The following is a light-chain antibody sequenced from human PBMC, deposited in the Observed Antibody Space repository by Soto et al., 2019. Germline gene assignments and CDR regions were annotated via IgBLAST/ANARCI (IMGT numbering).Light chain of an antibody. Sequence: EIVLTQSPGTLSLSPGERATLSCRASQSVSSSYLDWYQQKPGQAPRLLIYGASSRATGIPDRFSGSGSGTDFTLTISSLEPEDFAVYYCHQYGSSPYTFGQGTKLEIK. J-gene: IGKJ2*01. CDR2: GAS. CDR1: QSVSSSY. V-gene: IGKV3-20*01. CDR3: HQYGSSPYT.